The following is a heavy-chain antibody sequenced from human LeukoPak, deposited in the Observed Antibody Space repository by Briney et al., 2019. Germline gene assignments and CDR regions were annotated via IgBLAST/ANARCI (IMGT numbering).Heavy chain of an antibody. Sequence: GGSLRLSCAASGFTFSSDSMNWGRQAPGKGLEWVSSISSSISYIYYADSVKGRVTISRDNAKNSLYLQMNSLRAEDTAVYYCARGSLTGTTWAFDIWGQGTMVTVSS. J-gene: IGHJ3*02. V-gene: IGHV3-21*01. CDR2: ISSSISYI. CDR3: ARGSLTGTTWAFDI. D-gene: IGHD1-20*01. CDR1: GFTFSSDS.